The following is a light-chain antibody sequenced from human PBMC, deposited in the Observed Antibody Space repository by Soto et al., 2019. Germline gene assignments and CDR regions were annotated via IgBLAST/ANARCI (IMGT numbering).Light chain of an antibody. V-gene: IGKV1-39*01. CDR3: QQSYSTLLT. J-gene: IGKJ4*01. CDR2: TAS. CDR1: QTISNN. Sequence: DIQMTQSPSSLSASVGDRVTISCRASQTISNNLNWYQQKPGKAPKLLIYTASSLQSGVPSRFSGSGSGTDFTLTISSLQPEDFATYYCQQSYSTLLTFGGGTKVEIK.